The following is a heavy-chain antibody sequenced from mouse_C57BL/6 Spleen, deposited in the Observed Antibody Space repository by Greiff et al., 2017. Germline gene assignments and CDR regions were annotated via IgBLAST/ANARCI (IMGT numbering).Heavy chain of an antibody. D-gene: IGHD2-4*01. Sequence: EVMLVESGGGLLKPGGSLKLSCAVSGFTFSSYAMSWVCLTPEKRLEWVATISDGGSYTYYPDNVKGRFTITRDNAKNNLYLQMSHLKSEDTAMYYCARDYDYLFDYWGQGTTLTVSS. J-gene: IGHJ2*01. CDR3: ARDYDYLFDY. CDR1: GFTFSSYA. V-gene: IGHV5-4*01. CDR2: ISDGGSYT.